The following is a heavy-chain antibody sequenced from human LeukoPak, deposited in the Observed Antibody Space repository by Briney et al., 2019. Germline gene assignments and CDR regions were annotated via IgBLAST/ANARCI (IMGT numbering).Heavy chain of an antibody. J-gene: IGHJ4*02. V-gene: IGHV4-38-2*02. D-gene: IGHD1-26*01. Sequence: SETLSLTCTVSGYSISSGYYWGWIRQPPGKGLEWIGSIYHSGSTYYNPSLKSRVTISVDTSKNQFSLKLSSVTAADTAVYYCASLGVGAKYYFDYWGQGTLVTVFS. CDR1: GYSISSGYY. CDR3: ASLGVGAKYYFDY. CDR2: IYHSGST.